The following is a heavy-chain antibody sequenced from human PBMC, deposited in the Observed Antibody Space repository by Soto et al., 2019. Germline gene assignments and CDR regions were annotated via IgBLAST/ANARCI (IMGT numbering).Heavy chain of an antibody. CDR3: ARGRASGSYYLLDY. Sequence: GASVKVSCKASGATFTTYDINWVRQATGHGLEWMGWINPNSGNIGYAQRFQGRVTMTRDTAIRTAYMEVSSLRSDDTAVYYCARGRASGSYYLLDYWGQGTLVTVS. V-gene: IGHV1-8*01. CDR2: INPNSGNI. D-gene: IGHD3-10*01. CDR1: GATFTTYD. J-gene: IGHJ4*02.